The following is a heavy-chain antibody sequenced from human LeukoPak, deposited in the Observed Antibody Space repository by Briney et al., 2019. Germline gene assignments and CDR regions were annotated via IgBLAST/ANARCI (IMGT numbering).Heavy chain of an antibody. Sequence: GASVKVSCKASGGTFISYAISWVRQAPGQGLEWMGWISAYNGNTNYAQKLQGRVTMTTDTSTSTAYMELRSLRSDDTAVYYCARDSSSWYYYYGMDVWGQGTTVTVSS. CDR1: GGTFISYA. J-gene: IGHJ6*02. V-gene: IGHV1-18*01. CDR3: ARDSSSWYYYYGMDV. CDR2: ISAYNGNT. D-gene: IGHD6-13*01.